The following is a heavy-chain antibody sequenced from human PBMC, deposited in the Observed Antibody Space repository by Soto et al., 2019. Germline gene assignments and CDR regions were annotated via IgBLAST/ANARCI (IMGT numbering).Heavy chain of an antibody. CDR3: AHIIQIVVVPAAMQDYYYYYMDV. V-gene: IGHV2-5*02. CDR2: IYWDDDK. Sequence: QITLKESGPTLVKPTQTLTLTCTFSGFSLSTSGVGVGWIRQPPGKALEWLALIYWDDDKRYSPSLKSRLTIATDTSKNQVVLTMTNMDPVDTATYYCAHIIQIVVVPAAMQDYYYYYMDVWGKGTTVTVSS. D-gene: IGHD2-2*01. CDR1: GFSLSTSGVG. J-gene: IGHJ6*03.